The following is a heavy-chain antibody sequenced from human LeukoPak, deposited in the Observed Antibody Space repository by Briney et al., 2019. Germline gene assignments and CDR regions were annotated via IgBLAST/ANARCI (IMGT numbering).Heavy chain of an antibody. CDR1: GFTFSRYG. CDR3: AKGLWYYYDSSGYVDY. J-gene: IGHJ4*02. CDR2: ISYDGSNK. V-gene: IGHV3-30*18. D-gene: IGHD3-22*01. Sequence: GRSLRLSCAASGFTFSRYGMHWVRQAPGKGLEWVAVISYDGSNKYYADSVKGRFTISRDNSKNTLYLQMNSLRAEDTAVYYCAKGLWYYYDSSGYVDYWGQGTLVTVSS.